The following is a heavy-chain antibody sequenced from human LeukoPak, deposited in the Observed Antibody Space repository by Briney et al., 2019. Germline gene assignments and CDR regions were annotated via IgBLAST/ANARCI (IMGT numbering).Heavy chain of an antibody. V-gene: IGHV1-8*01. CDR1: GYTFTSYD. D-gene: IGHD3-3*01. CDR3: ARDRSGDYDFWSGYYEEYWFDP. J-gene: IGHJ5*02. CDR2: MNPNSGNT. Sequence: ASVKVSCKASGYTFTSYDIHWVRQATGQGLEWMGWMNPNSGNTGYAQKFQGRVTMTRNTSISTAYMELSSLRSEDTAVYYCARDRSGDYDFWSGYYEEYWFDPWGQGTLVTVSS.